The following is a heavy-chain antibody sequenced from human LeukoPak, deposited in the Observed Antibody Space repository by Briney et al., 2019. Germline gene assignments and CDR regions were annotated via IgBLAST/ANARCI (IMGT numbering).Heavy chain of an antibody. CDR3: ARDDDYSNRWTYYYGMDV. Sequence: ASVKVYCKASGYTFTDYGISWVRQAPGQGLEWMGWISGYNGNTNYAQKLQGRVTVTTDTSTSTGYMELRSLRSDDTAVYYCARDDDYSNRWTYYYGMDVWGQGTTVTVSS. J-gene: IGHJ6*02. CDR1: GYTFTDYG. D-gene: IGHD4-11*01. CDR2: ISGYNGNT. V-gene: IGHV1-18*01.